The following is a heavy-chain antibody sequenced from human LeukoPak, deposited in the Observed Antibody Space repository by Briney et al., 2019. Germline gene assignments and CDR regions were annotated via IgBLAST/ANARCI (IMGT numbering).Heavy chain of an antibody. V-gene: IGHV3-9*03. D-gene: IGHD3-16*01. Sequence: GRSLRLSCAASGFTFDDYAMHWVRQAPGKGLEWVSGITWNSGSIVYADSVKGRFTISRDNAKNSLYLQMNSLRAEDMAFYYCANEQGLPTFRVGAFDIWGQGTMVTVSS. CDR1: GFTFDDYA. J-gene: IGHJ3*02. CDR2: ITWNSGSI. CDR3: ANEQGLPTFRVGAFDI.